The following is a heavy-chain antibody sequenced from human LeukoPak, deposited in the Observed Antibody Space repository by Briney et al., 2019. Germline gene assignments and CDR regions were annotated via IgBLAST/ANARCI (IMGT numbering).Heavy chain of an antibody. CDR3: ARHPIVTVTAAMAFYYYGMDV. J-gene: IGHJ6*02. Sequence: GGSLRLSCAASGFTFNNNWMPWVRQAPGKGLVWVSRIDDDGSRSTYADSVKGRFTISRDNAKNTLYLQMNSLRAEDTAVYYCARHPIVTVTAAMAFYYYGMDVCGQGTPVTVSS. CDR1: GFTFNNNW. CDR2: IDDDGSRS. V-gene: IGHV3-74*01. D-gene: IGHD2-2*01.